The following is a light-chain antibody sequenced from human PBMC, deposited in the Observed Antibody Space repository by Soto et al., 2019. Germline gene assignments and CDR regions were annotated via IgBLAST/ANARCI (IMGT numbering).Light chain of an antibody. CDR1: QGINSY. CDR2: AAS. Sequence: IQLTQSPSPLSASVGDRVTITCRASQGINSYLAWYQQRPGRAPKLLVYAASTLHSGVPSRSSGSGSGTAFTLTFSSLQPEDFATYYCQQLHSYPITFGGGTKVDI. V-gene: IGKV1-9*01. J-gene: IGKJ4*01. CDR3: QQLHSYPIT.